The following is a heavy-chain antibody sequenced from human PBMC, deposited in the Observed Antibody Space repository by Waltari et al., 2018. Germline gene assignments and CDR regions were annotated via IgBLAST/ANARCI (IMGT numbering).Heavy chain of an antibody. CDR1: GYTFTSYA. CDR3: ARDTFRGEPSDY. D-gene: IGHD1-1*01. V-gene: IGHV1-3*01. CDR2: INAGNGNT. J-gene: IGHJ4*02. Sequence: QVQLVQSGAEVKKHGASVKVACKASGYTFTSYAMHWVRHAPGQRLEWMGWINAGNGNTKYSQKFQGRVTITRDTSASTAYMELSSLRSEDTAVYYCARDTFRGEPSDYWGQGTLVTVSS.